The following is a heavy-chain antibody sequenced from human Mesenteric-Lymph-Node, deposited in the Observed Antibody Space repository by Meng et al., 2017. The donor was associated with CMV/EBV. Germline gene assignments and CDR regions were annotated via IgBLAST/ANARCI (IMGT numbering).Heavy chain of an antibody. CDR3: AKMSYRASSDY. V-gene: IGHV3-9*01. J-gene: IGHJ4*02. D-gene: IGHD6-6*01. CDR2: INWNSGTR. CDR1: GFTFSSHE. Sequence: GGSLRLSCAGSGFTFSSHEMNWVRQAPGKGLEWVSSINWNSGTRGYADSVKGRFTISRDNAKNSLYLQMNSLRPEDTALYYCAKMSYRASSDYWGQGTLVTVSS.